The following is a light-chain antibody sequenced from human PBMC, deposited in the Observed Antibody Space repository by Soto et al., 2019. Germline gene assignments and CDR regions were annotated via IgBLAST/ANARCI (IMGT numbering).Light chain of an antibody. J-gene: IGKJ1*01. CDR3: QQYSNWPRT. Sequence: EIVMRQSPATLSVSPGERATLSCRASQSVSSYLAWYQQKPGQPPRLLIQGASTRATGIPARFSGSGSGTEFTLTISSLQSEDFVVYYCQQYSNWPRTFGQGTKVDIK. V-gene: IGKV3-15*01. CDR1: QSVSSY. CDR2: GAS.